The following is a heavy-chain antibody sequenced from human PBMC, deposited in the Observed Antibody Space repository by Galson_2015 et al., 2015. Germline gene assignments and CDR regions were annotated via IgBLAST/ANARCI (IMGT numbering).Heavy chain of an antibody. CDR1: GYTFTSYD. CDR3: ARAYGDYEGWYFDL. Sequence: SVKVSCKASGYTFTSYDINWVRQATGQGLEWMGWMNPNSGNTGYAQKLQGRVTMTRNTSISTAYMELSSLRSEDTAVYYCARAYGDYEGWYFDLWGRGTLVTVSS. J-gene: IGHJ2*01. V-gene: IGHV1-8*01. CDR2: MNPNSGNT. D-gene: IGHD4-17*01.